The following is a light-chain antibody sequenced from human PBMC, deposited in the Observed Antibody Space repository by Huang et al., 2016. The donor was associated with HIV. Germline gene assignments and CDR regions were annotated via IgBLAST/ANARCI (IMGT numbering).Light chain of an antibody. J-gene: IGKJ3*01. CDR2: GAS. V-gene: IGKV3-20*01. Sequence: EIVLTQSPGTLSLSPGERVTLSCRASQSVSSGKLAWCQQKPGQPPRLVIYGASIRAIGIPDRFSGSGSGTDFTLIISRLEPEDFAVYYCLQYDTTPFTFGPGTKVDIK. CDR1: QSVSSGK. CDR3: LQYDTTPFT.